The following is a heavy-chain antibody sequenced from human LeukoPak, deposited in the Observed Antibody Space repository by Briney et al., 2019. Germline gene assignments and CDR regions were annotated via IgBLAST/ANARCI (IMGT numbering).Heavy chain of an antibody. CDR1: GFTFSSYG. Sequence: GGSLRLSCAASGFTFSSYGMHWVRQAPGKGLEWVAFIPYDGSIKYSADSVKGRFTISRDNSKNTLYLQMNSLRPEDTAVYYCAKSPAGYADYWGQGTLVTVSS. D-gene: IGHD5-12*01. CDR2: IPYDGSIK. J-gene: IGHJ4*02. CDR3: AKSPAGYADY. V-gene: IGHV3-30*02.